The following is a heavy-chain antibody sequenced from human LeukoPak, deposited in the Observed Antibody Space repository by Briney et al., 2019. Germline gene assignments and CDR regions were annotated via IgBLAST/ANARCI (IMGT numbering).Heavy chain of an antibody. CDR1: GGSFSGYY. CDR2: INHSGST. V-gene: IGHV4-34*01. J-gene: IGHJ3*02. D-gene: IGHD1-26*01. Sequence: PSETLSLTCAVYGGSFSGYYWSWIRQPPGKGLEWIGEINHSGSTNYNPSLKSRVTISVDKSKNQFSLKLSSVTAADTAVYYCATGRSIVGAPSIWGQGTMVTVSS. CDR3: ATGRSIVGAPSI.